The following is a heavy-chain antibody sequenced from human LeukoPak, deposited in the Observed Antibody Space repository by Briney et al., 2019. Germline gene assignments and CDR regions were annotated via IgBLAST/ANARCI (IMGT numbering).Heavy chain of an antibody. J-gene: IGHJ4*02. CDR1: GGSISSGGYY. CDR2: IYYSGST. V-gene: IGHV4-31*03. CDR3: LRHPRPYSSGWYYFDY. D-gene: IGHD6-19*01. Sequence: SETLSLTCTVSGGSISSGGYYWSWLRQHPGKGLEWIGYIYYSGSTYYNPSLKSRVTISVDTSKNQFSLKLSSVTAADTAVYYCLRHPRPYSSGWYYFDYWGQGTLVSVSS.